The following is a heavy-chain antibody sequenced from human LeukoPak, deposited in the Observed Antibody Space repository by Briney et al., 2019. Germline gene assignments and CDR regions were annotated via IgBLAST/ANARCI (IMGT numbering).Heavy chain of an antibody. CDR3: ARESVMYYDFWSGYYRYYFDY. V-gene: IGHV4-61*02. CDR1: GGSISSGSYY. D-gene: IGHD3-3*01. J-gene: IGHJ4*02. CDR2: IYTSGST. Sequence: PSETLSLTCTVSGGSISSGSYYWSWIRQPAGKGLEWIGRIYTSGSTNYNPSLKSRVTISVDTSKNQFSLKLSSVTAADTAVYYCARESVMYYDFWSGYYRYYFDYWGQGTLVTVSS.